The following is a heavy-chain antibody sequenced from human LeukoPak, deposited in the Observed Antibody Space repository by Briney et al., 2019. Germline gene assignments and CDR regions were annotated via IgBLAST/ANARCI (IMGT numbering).Heavy chain of an antibody. D-gene: IGHD3-10*01. Sequence: SQTLSLTCTVSGGSISSGDYYWRWIRQPPGTGLEWIVYIYYSGSTYYNPSLKSRVTISVDTSKNQFSLKLSSVTAADTAVYYCARDQFDYGSGSYYRGYWFDPWGQGTLVTVSS. CDR1: GGSISSGDYY. V-gene: IGHV4-30-4*01. J-gene: IGHJ5*02. CDR2: IYYSGST. CDR3: ARDQFDYGSGSYYRGYWFDP.